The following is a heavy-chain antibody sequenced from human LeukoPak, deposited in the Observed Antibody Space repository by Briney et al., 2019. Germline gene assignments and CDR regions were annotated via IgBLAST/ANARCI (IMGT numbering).Heavy chain of an antibody. CDR3: ARTDYSYGYSHFDY. CDR1: GFTFSSYS. J-gene: IGHJ4*02. V-gene: IGHV3-48*01. D-gene: IGHD5-18*01. CDR2: ISSSSSTI. Sequence: GGSLRLSCAASGFTFSSYSMNWVRQAPGKGLEWVSYISSSSSTIYYADSVKGRFTISRDNAKNSLYLQMNSLRAEDTAVYYCARTDYSYGYSHFDYWGQGTLVTVSS.